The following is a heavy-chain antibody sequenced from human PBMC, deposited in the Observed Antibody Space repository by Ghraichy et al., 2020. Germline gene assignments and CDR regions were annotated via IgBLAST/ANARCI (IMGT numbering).Heavy chain of an antibody. D-gene: IGHD2-21*02. CDR1: SFTFSNAW. J-gene: IGHJ4*02. V-gene: IGHV3-15*07. CDR3: ATSYHSCGGDCYNY. Sequence: GGSLRLSCARSSFTFSNAWMNWVRQAPGKGLEWVGRIKSHVNGGTTDYAVPVKGRFTISRDDSRNTVYLQMNSLKTEDTAVYYCATSYHSCGGDCYNYWGQGTLVTVSS. CDR2: IKSHVNGGTT.